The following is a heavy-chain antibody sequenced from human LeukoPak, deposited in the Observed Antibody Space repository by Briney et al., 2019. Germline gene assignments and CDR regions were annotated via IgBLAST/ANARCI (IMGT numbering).Heavy chain of an antibody. V-gene: IGHV3-21*01. D-gene: IGHD3-10*01. CDR3: ARDRGYYGSGSYYNLGYFDY. Sequence: GGSLRLSCAASGFTFSSYAMHWVRQGPGKGLEWVSSISSSSSYIYYADSVKGRFTISRDNAKNSLYLQMNSLRAEDTAVYYCARDRGYYGSGSYYNLGYFDYWGQGTLVTVSS. CDR2: ISSSSSYI. J-gene: IGHJ4*02. CDR1: GFTFSSYA.